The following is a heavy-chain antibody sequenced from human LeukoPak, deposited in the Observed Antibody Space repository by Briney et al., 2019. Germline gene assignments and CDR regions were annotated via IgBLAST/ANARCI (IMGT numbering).Heavy chain of an antibody. CDR2: IIPILGIA. CDR3: ARDMGVGERWLQSAFDY. D-gene: IGHD5-24*01. CDR1: GGTFSSYA. J-gene: IGHJ4*02. Sequence: GASVTVSCKASGGTFSSYAISWVRQAPGQGLEWMGRIIPILGIANYAQKFQGRVTITADKSTSTAYMELSSLRSEDTAVYYCARDMGVGERWLQSAFDYWGQGTLVTVSS. V-gene: IGHV1-69*04.